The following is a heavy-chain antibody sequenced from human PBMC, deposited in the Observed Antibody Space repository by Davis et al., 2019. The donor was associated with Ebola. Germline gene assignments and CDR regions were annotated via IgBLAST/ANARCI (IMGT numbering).Heavy chain of an antibody. CDR2: IYYSGST. J-gene: IGHJ4*02. Sequence: SETLSLTCTVSGGSVSSGSYYWSWIRQPPGKGLEWIGDIYYSGSTNYNPSLKSRVTISVDTSKNQFSLKLSSVTAADTAVYYCARGGGSGGYWGQGTLVTVSS. CDR3: ARGGGSGGY. V-gene: IGHV4-61*01. D-gene: IGHD6-25*01. CDR1: GGSVSSGSYY.